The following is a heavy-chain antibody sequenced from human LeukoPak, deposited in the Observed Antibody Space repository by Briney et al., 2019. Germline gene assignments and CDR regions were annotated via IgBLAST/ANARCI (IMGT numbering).Heavy chain of an antibody. V-gene: IGHV3-53*01. J-gene: IGHJ5*02. D-gene: IGHD3-22*01. CDR1: GFTVSSKY. CDR3: ASRDSSSWYDN. Sequence: GGSLGLSCAASGFTVSSKYMSWVRQAPGKGLEWVSVILNGGRTDYADSVKGRFTISRDDSKNTLYLQMNSLRAEDTAVYYCASRDSSSWYDNWGQGTLVTVSS. CDR2: ILNGGRT.